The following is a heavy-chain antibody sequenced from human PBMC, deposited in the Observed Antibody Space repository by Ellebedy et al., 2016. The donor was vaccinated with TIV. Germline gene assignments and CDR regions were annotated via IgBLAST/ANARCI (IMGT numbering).Heavy chain of an antibody. CDR1: GFIFSNYG. Sequence: GESLKISXAASGFIFSNYGIHWVRQAPGKGLEWAAVIWSDGTYKYYADSVKGRFTISRDNSKNTVYLEMNSLRAEDTAVYYCVRAPRGQYYFDYWGQGTLVTVSS. CDR3: VRAPRGQYYFDY. J-gene: IGHJ4*02. V-gene: IGHV3-33*01. CDR2: IWSDGTYK. D-gene: IGHD5-12*01.